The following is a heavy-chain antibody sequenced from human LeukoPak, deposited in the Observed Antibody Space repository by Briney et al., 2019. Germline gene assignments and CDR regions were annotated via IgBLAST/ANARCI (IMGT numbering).Heavy chain of an antibody. CDR2: MNPNSGNT. J-gene: IGHJ4*02. D-gene: IGHD2-2*01. Sequence: GASVKVSCKASGYTFTSYDMNWVRQATGQGLEWMGWMNPNSGNTGYAQKFQGRVTMTRNTSISTAYMELSSLRSEDTAVYYCARALGYCSSTSCRTYYFDYWGQGTLVTVSS. CDR1: GYTFTSYD. CDR3: ARALGYCSSTSCRTYYFDY. V-gene: IGHV1-8*01.